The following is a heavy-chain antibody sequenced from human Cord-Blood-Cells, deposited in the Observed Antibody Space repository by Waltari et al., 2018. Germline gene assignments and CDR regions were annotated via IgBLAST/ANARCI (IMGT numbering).Heavy chain of an antibody. CDR1: VGTFSSYA. V-gene: IGHV1-69*01. CDR3: ALRNIVVVPAAPSDY. Sequence: QVQLVQSGAEVKKLGASVKASCKVYVGTFSSYAMRWVRQAPGQGLEWMGGIIPIFGTANYAQKFQGRFTITADESTSTAYMELSSLRSEDTAVYYCALRNIVVVPAAPSDYWGQGTLFTVSS. D-gene: IGHD2-2*01. CDR2: IIPIFGTA. J-gene: IGHJ4*02.